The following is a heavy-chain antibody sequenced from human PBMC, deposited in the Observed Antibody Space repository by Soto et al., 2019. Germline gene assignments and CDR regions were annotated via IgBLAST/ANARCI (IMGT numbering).Heavy chain of an antibody. CDR3: AKEPRLQLAY. D-gene: IGHD1-1*01. Sequence: EVHLLESGGGLVQPGGSLRLSCTASGFPFGNYAMYWVRQAPGKGLEWVSGISGGGDGTNYADSVKGRFTVSRDNSRNTMYSQMNSLRAEDTAVYYCAKEPRLQLAYWGQGTLVTVSS. V-gene: IGHV3-23*01. CDR1: GFPFGNYA. J-gene: IGHJ4*02. CDR2: ISGGGDGT.